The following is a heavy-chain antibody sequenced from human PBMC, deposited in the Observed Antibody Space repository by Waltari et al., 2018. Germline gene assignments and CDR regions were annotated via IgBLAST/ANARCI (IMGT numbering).Heavy chain of an antibody. Sequence: QVQLVESGGGVVQPGRSLRLSCAASGFTFSSYGMHWVRQAPGKGLEWVAVIWYDGSIKYYADSVKGRFTISRDNSKNTLYLQMNSLRAEDTAMYYCAKDTSIAAAGSYFQHWGQGTLVTVSS. J-gene: IGHJ1*01. V-gene: IGHV3-30*18. CDR1: GFTFSSYG. CDR2: IWYDGSIK. D-gene: IGHD6-13*01. CDR3: AKDTSIAAAGSYFQH.